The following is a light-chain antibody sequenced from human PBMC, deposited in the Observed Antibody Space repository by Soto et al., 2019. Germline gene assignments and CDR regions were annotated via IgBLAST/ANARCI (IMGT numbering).Light chain of an antibody. CDR2: DIS. J-gene: IGKJ4*01. Sequence: EIVLTQSPATLSLSPGERATLSCRASQSINNFLAWYQQRPGQATRLLIDDISIRASGIPPRFSGSGSGTDFTLTISSLEPEDFAVYYRQQRNFRPDITFGGGTKVEIK. V-gene: IGKV3-11*01. CDR1: QSINNF. CDR3: QQRNFRPDIT.